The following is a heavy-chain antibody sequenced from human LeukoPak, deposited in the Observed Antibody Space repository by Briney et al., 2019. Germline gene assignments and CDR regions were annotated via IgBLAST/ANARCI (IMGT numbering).Heavy chain of an antibody. CDR3: AKEMPLNYDSSGADY. V-gene: IGHV3-23*01. CDR1: GFTFSAYS. J-gene: IGHJ4*02. CDR2: ISDSGGST. Sequence: GGSLRLSCAASGFTFSAYSMNWVRQAPGKGLEWVSAISDSGGSTYYADSVKGRFTISRDNSKNTLYLQMNSLRAEDTAVYYCAKEMPLNYDSSGADYWGQGTLVTVSS. D-gene: IGHD3-22*01.